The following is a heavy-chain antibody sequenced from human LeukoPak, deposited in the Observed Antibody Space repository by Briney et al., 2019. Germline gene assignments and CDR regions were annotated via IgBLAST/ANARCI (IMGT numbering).Heavy chain of an antibody. V-gene: IGHV4-34*01. CDR3: ARGPPAKPGTGYYYGMDV. D-gene: IGHD2-2*01. J-gene: IGHJ6*02. Sequence: SETLSLTCAVYGGSFSGYYWSWIRQPPGKGLGWIGEINHSGSTHYNPSLKSRVTISLDTSKNQFSLRLSSVTAADTAVYYCARGPPAKPGTGYYYGMDVWGQGTTVTVSS. CDR1: GGSFSGYY. CDR2: INHSGST.